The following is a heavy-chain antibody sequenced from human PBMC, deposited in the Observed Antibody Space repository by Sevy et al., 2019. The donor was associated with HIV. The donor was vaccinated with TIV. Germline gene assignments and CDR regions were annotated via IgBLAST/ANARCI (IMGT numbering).Heavy chain of an antibody. CDR1: GGSFSSYY. D-gene: IGHD4-17*01. CDR3: GTGLGNYGDY. J-gene: IGHJ4*02. Sequence: SETLSLTCAVYGGSFSSYYGSWIRQPPGKGLEWIGEISPSGSTTYNPSLKSRVTISVDTSKNQLTLKLSSVTAADTAVYYCGTGLGNYGDYWGQGTLVTVSS. V-gene: IGHV4-34*01. CDR2: ISPSGST.